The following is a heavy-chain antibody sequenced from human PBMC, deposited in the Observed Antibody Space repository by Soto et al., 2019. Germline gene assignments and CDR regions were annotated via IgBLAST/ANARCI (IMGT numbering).Heavy chain of an antibody. CDR2: IYYSGST. CDR3: ARTYYYGSGTDY. J-gene: IGHJ4*02. D-gene: IGHD3-10*01. V-gene: IGHV4-39*01. Sequence: QLQLQESGPGLVKPSETLSLTCTVSGGSISSSSYYWGWIRQPPGKGLEWIGSIYYSGSTYYNPSLQIRVTISVDTSKNHFSLKLSSVTAADTAVYYCARTYYYGSGTDYWGQGTLVTVSS. CDR1: GGSISSSSYY.